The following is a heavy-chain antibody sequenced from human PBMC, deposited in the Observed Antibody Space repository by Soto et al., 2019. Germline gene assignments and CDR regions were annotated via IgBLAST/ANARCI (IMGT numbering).Heavy chain of an antibody. CDR2: IRSKAFGGTT. V-gene: IGHV3-49*04. Sequence: EVQLVESGGGLVQPGRSLRLSCTTSGFTFGDYAVSWVRQAPGKGLEWVAFIRSKAFGGTTEYAASVKGRFTISRDDSKSIAYLQMNSLKTEDTAVYFCTSGPYCSSSSCYRGDYYYYYGLDVW. J-gene: IGHJ6*01. D-gene: IGHD2-2*02. CDR1: GFTFGDYA. CDR3: TSGPYCSSSSCYRGDYYYYYGLDV.